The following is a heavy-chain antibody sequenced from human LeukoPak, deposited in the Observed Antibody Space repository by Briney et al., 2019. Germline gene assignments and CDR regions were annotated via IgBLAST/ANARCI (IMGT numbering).Heavy chain of an antibody. D-gene: IGHD3-10*01. Sequence: GASVKVSCKASGYTYTSYVMYWVRQAPGQRLEWMGWINPGSADTKYSEKFQGRITITRDTSASTAYMDLSSLRSEGTAVYYCAREFYYYASGTSCMDVWGKGTTVTVSS. V-gene: IGHV1-3*01. CDR1: GYTYTSYV. J-gene: IGHJ6*04. CDR2: INPGSADT. CDR3: AREFYYYASGTSCMDV.